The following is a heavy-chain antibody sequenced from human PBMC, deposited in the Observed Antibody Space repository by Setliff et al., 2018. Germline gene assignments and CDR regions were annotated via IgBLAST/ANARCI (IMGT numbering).Heavy chain of an antibody. CDR3: ARLSPYNTGPPFDY. Sequence: SETLSLTCSVSGDSIFDNYWSWIRQSPGRGLEWIAYISYTGSTNYSPSLKSRVTISLDTSKNHFSLNLRSVTAADTAVYYCARLSPYNTGPPFDYWGQGTLVTVSS. CDR1: GDSIFDNY. V-gene: IGHV4-59*08. J-gene: IGHJ4*02. D-gene: IGHD2-8*02. CDR2: ISYTGST.